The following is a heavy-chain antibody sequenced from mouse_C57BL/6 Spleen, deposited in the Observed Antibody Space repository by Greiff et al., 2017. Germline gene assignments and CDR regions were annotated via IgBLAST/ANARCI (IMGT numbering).Heavy chain of an antibody. Sequence: QVQLKQSGPELVKPGASVKISCKASGYAFSSSWMNWVKQRPGKGLEWIGRIYPGDGDTNYNGKFKGKATLTADKSSSTAYMQLSSLTSEDSAVYFCARELYDYDYYYAMDYWGQGTSVTVSS. V-gene: IGHV1-82*01. D-gene: IGHD2-4*01. CDR1: GYAFSSSW. J-gene: IGHJ4*01. CDR3: ARELYDYDYYYAMDY. CDR2: IYPGDGDT.